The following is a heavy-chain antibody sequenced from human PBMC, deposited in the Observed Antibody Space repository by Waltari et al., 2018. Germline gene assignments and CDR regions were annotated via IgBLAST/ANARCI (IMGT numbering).Heavy chain of an antibody. V-gene: IGHV4-61*02. CDR3: XRDARIAXAGASYYYYYXDV. D-gene: IGHD6-13*01. J-gene: IGHJ6*03. CDR1: GGSISSGXYY. Sequence: VQLQESGPGLVKPSQTLSLTCTVSGGSISSGXYYWSWIRQXAGKGLEWIGRIYPSGSTNXNPSLKSRVTXXVDTSKNQXXLKLSSVTXADTAVYYCXRDARIAXAGASYYYYYXDVWGKGTXVTVSS. CDR2: IYPSGST.